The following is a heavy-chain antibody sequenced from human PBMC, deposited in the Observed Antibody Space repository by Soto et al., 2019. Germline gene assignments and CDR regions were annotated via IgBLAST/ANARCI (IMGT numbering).Heavy chain of an antibody. CDR3: ARVVATIRAPYYFDY. V-gene: IGHV4-59*01. J-gene: IGHJ4*02. CDR1: GGSISSYY. D-gene: IGHD5-12*01. CDR2: IYYSGST. Sequence: SETLSLTCTVSGGSISSYYWSWIRQPPGKGLEWIGYIYYSGSTNYNPSLKSRVTISVDTSKNQFSLELSSVTAADTAVYYCARVVATIRAPYYFDYWGQGTLVTVSS.